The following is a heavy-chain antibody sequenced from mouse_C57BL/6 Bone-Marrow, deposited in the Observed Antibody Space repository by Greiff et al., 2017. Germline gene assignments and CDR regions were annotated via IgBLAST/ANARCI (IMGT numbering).Heavy chain of an antibody. V-gene: IGHV2-9*01. J-gene: IGHJ4*01. CDR3: AKHWEVVPMDD. Sequence: QVQLKESGPGLVAPSQSLSITCTVSGFSLTRYGVDWVSQPPGKGLEWLGVIWAGGSTNYNSALMSRLSISKDNSKSQVFLKMNSLQTDDTAMDYCAKHWEVVPMDDWGQGTSVTVSS. CDR1: GFSLTRYG. CDR2: IWAGGST. D-gene: IGHD1-1*01.